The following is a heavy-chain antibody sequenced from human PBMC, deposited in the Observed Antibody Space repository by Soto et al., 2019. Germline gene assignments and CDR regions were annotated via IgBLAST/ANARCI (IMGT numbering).Heavy chain of an antibody. J-gene: IGHJ4*02. CDR2: IYYSGST. D-gene: IGHD6-19*01. Sequence: QLQLQESGPGLVKPSETLSLTCTVSGGSVSSTSYYWGWIRQPPGKGLEWIGSIYYSGSTYYNPSLKSRVTLSGDTSKNPFSLKLSSVTAADTAVYSCARIVGSRNSIGQRYYFDYWGQGTLVTVSS. CDR1: GGSVSSTSYY. CDR3: ARIVGSRNSIGQRYYFDY. V-gene: IGHV4-39*01.